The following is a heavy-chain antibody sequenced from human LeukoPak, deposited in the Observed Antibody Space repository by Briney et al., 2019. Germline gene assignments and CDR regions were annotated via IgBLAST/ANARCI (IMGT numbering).Heavy chain of an antibody. J-gene: IGHJ4*02. CDR2: GDYSGGT. CDR1: GDSISSSNW. Sequence: SETLSLTCTVSGDSISSSNWWSWVRQPPGKGLEWIASGDYSGGTYYNPSLESRVAISADMSKNQFSLKLTSVTGADTAVYYCAGERGEEYSSGWYKRNYFDNWGQGIRVTVSS. D-gene: IGHD6-19*01. V-gene: IGHV4-4*02. CDR3: AGERGEEYSSGWYKRNYFDN.